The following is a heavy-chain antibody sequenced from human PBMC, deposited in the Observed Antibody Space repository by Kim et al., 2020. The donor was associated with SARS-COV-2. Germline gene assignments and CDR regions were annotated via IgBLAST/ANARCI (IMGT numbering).Heavy chain of an antibody. D-gene: IGHD6-19*01. CDR3: ARGAVAGYYFDY. Sequence: YYAESVKGRFPISRYNAKNSLYLQMNGLRAEDTAVYYCARGAVAGYYFDYWGQGTLVTVSS. V-gene: IGHV3-21*01. J-gene: IGHJ4*02.